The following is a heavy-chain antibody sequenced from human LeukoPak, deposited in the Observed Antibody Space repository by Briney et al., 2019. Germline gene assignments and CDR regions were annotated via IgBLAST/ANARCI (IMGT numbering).Heavy chain of an antibody. V-gene: IGHV3-30*02. J-gene: IGHJ4*02. CDR2: TRYDGSNK. Sequence: GGSLRVPCAGSGFSVSRYGMHWVRQPPGKGLEWVAFTRYDGSNKYFADSVKGRFTISRDNSKNTLYLQMQSLRLEDSAIYYCAKDLFGDYVWGTYRAIDTWGQGTLVTVSS. CDR1: GFSVSRYG. D-gene: IGHD3-16*02. CDR3: AKDLFGDYVWGTYRAIDT.